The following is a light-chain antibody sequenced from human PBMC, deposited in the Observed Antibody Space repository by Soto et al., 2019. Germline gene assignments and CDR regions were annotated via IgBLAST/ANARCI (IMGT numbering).Light chain of an antibody. J-gene: IGLJ1*01. CDR1: SSDVGAYKY. Sequence: QSALTQPASVSGSPGQSITISCTGTSSDVGAYKYVSWYQQHPGKAPKLMIYDVSDRPSGVSNRFSGSKSGNTASLTISGLQADDEADYYCSSYTSSFSYVLGTGTKLTVL. V-gene: IGLV2-14*01. CDR2: DVS. CDR3: SSYTSSFSYV.